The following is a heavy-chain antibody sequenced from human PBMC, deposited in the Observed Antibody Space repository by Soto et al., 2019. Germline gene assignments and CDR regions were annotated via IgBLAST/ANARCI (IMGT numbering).Heavy chain of an antibody. CDR3: ARGTTVTDTFYYYYAMDV. Sequence: QVQLQQWGAGLLKPSETLSLTCAVYGGSFSRYFWSWIRQPPGKGLEWIGEINHSGSTNYNPSLKSRVTISLDTSKNQFSLNLSSVTAADTAVYHCARGTTVTDTFYYYYAMDVWGQRTTVTVSS. CDR2: INHSGST. CDR1: GGSFSRYF. J-gene: IGHJ6*02. D-gene: IGHD4-17*01. V-gene: IGHV4-34*01.